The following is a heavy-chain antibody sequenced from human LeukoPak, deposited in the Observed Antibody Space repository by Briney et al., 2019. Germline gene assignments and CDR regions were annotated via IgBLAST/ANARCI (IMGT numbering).Heavy chain of an antibody. CDR1: GGSISSSY. J-gene: IGHJ4*02. CDR3: AGTNYNILTGYDN. D-gene: IGHD3-9*01. Sequence: PSETLSLTCTVSGGSISSSYWSWIRQPPGKGLEWIGYIYYSGNTNYNPSLKSRVTISVDTSRSQFSLKLSSVTAADTAVYYCAGTNYNILTGYDNWGQGTLVTVSS. V-gene: IGHV4-59*01. CDR2: IYYSGNT.